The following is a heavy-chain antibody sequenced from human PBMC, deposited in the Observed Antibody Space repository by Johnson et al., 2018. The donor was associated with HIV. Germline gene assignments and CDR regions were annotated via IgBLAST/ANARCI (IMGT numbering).Heavy chain of an antibody. Sequence: EVQLVESGGGLVQPGRSLRLSCAASGFTFDDYAMHWVRQAPGKGLEWVSYISSSGSTIYYADSVKGRFTISRDNAQNSLYLQMNSLTAADTAVYYGARRAMHYDVLTDYPVAANAFDIWGQGTMVTVSS. CDR3: ARRAMHYDVLTDYPVAANAFDI. V-gene: IGHV3-48*03. D-gene: IGHD3-9*01. J-gene: IGHJ3*02. CDR1: GFTFDDYA. CDR2: ISSSGSTI.